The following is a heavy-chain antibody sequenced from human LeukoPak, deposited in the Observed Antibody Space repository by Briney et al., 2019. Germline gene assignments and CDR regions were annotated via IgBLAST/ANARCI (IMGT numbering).Heavy chain of an antibody. Sequence: GGSLRLSCAASGFTFNTYAIHWVRQAPGKGLDWVAVISYDGIKKYYADSVKGRFTISRDNSKNMLYLQMNSLRAEDTAVYYCAKDDRWLQFCCWGQGTLVTVSA. D-gene: IGHD5-24*01. V-gene: IGHV3-30*04. J-gene: IGHJ4*02. CDR2: ISYDGIKK. CDR3: AKDDRWLQFCC. CDR1: GFTFNTYA.